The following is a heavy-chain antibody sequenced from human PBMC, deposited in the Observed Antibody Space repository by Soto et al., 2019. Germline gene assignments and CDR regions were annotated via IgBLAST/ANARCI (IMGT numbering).Heavy chain of an antibody. Sequence: GSLILSCAASGCTFSSYSMNWVRQAPGKGLEWVSSISSSSSYIYYADSVKGRFTISRDNAKNSLYLQMNSLRAEDTAVYYCAIIVDTAMAPGFDYWGQGTLVTVSS. V-gene: IGHV3-21*01. D-gene: IGHD5-18*01. CDR3: AIIVDTAMAPGFDY. CDR2: ISSSSSYI. CDR1: GCTFSSYS. J-gene: IGHJ4*02.